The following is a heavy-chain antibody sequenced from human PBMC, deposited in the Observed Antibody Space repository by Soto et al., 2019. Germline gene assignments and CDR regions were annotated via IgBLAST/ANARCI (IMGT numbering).Heavy chain of an antibody. J-gene: IGHJ4*02. V-gene: IGHV3-23*01. CDR3: AKPEEVVRGFDF. Sequence: GGSLRLSCAASGFTFGHFAMSWVRQAPGKGLEWVAAISGTGGAAYYADSVKGRFTISRDNSRNTLFLQMNSLRVDDTAIYYCAKPEEVVRGFDFWGLGTLVTAPQ. D-gene: IGHD3-10*01. CDR2: ISGTGGAA. CDR1: GFTFGHFA.